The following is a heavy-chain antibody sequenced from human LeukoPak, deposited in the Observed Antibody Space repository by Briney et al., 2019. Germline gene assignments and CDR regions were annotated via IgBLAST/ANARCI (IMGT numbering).Heavy chain of an antibody. D-gene: IGHD6-13*01. CDR2: INPNTGGT. Sequence: ASVKVSCKASGYTFTGYYIHWVRQAPGQGLEWMGWINPNTGGTNYAQKFQGRVTMTRDTSISTAYMELSRLRSDDTAVYYCAREGIAAAGVFDYWGQGTLVTVSS. CDR1: GYTFTGYY. V-gene: IGHV1-2*02. J-gene: IGHJ4*02. CDR3: AREGIAAAGVFDY.